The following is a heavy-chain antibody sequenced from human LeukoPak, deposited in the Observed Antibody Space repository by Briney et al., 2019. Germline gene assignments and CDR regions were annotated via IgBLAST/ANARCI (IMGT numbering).Heavy chain of an antibody. CDR1: GFTFDDYA. CDR2: ISWNSGSI. J-gene: IGHJ4*02. D-gene: IGHD1-1*01. CDR3: AKGDERSKNNFDY. V-gene: IGHV3-9*01. Sequence: GRSLRLSCAASGFTFDDYAMHWVRQAPGKGLEWVSGISWNSGSIGYADSVKGRFTISRDNAKNSLYPQMNSLRAEDTALYYCAKGDERSKNNFDYWGQGTLVTVSS.